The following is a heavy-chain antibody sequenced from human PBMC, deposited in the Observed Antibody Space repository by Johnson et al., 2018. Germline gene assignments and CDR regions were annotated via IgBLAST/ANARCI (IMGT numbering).Heavy chain of an antibody. CDR2: ISYDGSNK. D-gene: IGHD3-22*01. CDR3: AKTGILDSSGYFRDYYYMDV. J-gene: IGHJ6*03. V-gene: IGHV3-30*18. Sequence: QVQLVQSGGGVVQPGRSLRLSCAASGFTFSSYAIHWVRQAPGKGLEWVAFISYDGSNKYYAESVKGRFTISRDNSKNTLYLQMNSLRAEDTAVYYCAKTGILDSSGYFRDYYYMDVWGKGTTVTVSS. CDR1: GFTFSSYA.